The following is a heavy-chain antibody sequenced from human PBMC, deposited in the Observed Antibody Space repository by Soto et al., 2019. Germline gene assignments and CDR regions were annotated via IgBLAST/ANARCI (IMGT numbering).Heavy chain of an antibody. J-gene: IGHJ5*02. D-gene: IGHD2-21*01. CDR3: SICLSSHNHPDLFYS. Sequence: GGYLRLSCAASGFTFSSYTMNWVRQAPGRGLEWVSSIGTSSSYIYYADSVKGRFTISRDNAKNSLFLQMNSLRADDTAVYYCSICLSSHNHPDLFYSWSQGSLVTVSS. CDR1: GFTFSSYT. V-gene: IGHV3-21*01. CDR2: IGTSSSYI.